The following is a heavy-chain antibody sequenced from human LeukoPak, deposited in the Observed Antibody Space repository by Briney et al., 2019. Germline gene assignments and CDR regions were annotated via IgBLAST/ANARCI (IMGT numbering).Heavy chain of an antibody. CDR3: ARICSTTDCLISA. CDR1: GFTFSGYW. CDR2: ISTDGSYT. J-gene: IGHJ4*02. Sequence: GGSLRLSCADSGFTFSGYWMHWVRQAPGKGLVWVARISTDGSYTSYADCVKGRFTISRDNAKNTVYLQMSSLRAEDTAIYYCARICSTTDCLISAWGQGTLVTVSS. D-gene: IGHD2-2*01. V-gene: IGHV3-74*01.